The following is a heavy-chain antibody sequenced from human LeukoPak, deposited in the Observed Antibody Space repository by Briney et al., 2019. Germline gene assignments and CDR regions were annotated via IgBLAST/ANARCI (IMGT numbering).Heavy chain of an antibody. J-gene: IGHJ4*02. Sequence: TSETLSLTCAVPGASISSYYWSWIRQSPGKRREWVGYIYYNGSTTYNPSVKSRVTISVDTSKNQFSLKLSSVTAAHTAVYYCARTKAVAGRELLDYWGQGTLVTVSS. V-gene: IGHV4-59*08. D-gene: IGHD6-19*01. CDR2: IYYNGST. CDR3: ARTKAVAGRELLDY. CDR1: GASISSYY.